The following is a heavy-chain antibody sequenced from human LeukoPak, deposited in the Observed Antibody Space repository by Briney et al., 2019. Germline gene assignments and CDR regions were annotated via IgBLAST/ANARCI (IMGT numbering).Heavy chain of an antibody. J-gene: IGHJ4*02. V-gene: IGHV4-59*12. CDR1: GGSISSFY. Sequence: SETLSLTCTVSGGSISSFYWSWIRQPPGKGLECIGYIYYSGSTNYNPSLKSRVTISVDTSKNQFSLKLSSVTAADTAVYYCAREDGIAVAGHHFDYWGQGTLVTVSS. CDR3: AREDGIAVAGHHFDY. CDR2: IYYSGST. D-gene: IGHD6-19*01.